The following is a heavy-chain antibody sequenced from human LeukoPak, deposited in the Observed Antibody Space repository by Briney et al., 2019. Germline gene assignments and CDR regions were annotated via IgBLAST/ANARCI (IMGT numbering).Heavy chain of an antibody. J-gene: IGHJ4*02. CDR3: ARSYNFAYYFDY. D-gene: IGHD1-20*01. CDR1: GFTFSSYS. Sequence: KPGGSLRLSCAASGFTFSSYSMKWVRQAPGKGLEWVSSISSSSSYIYYADSVKGRFTISRDNAKNSLYLQMNSLRAEDTAVYYCARSYNFAYYFDYWGQGTLVTVSS. V-gene: IGHV3-21*01. CDR2: ISSSSSYI.